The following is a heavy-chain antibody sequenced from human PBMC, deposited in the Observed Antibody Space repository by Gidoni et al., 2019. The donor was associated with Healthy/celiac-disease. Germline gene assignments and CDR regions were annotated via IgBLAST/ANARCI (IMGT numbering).Heavy chain of an antibody. CDR2: INSDGSST. CDR1: GFTFSRYW. Sequence: EVQLVESGGGLVQPGGSLRLSCAASGFTFSRYWMHWVRQAPGKGLVWVSRINSDGSSTSYADSVKGRFTISRDNAKNTLYLQMNSLRAEDTAVYYCARDPYDFWSSALGYIDYWGQGTLVTVSS. V-gene: IGHV3-74*01. J-gene: IGHJ4*02. D-gene: IGHD3-3*01. CDR3: ARDPYDFWSSALGYIDY.